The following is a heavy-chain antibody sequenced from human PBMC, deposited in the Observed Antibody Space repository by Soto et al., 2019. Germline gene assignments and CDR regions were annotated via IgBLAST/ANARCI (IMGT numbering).Heavy chain of an antibody. CDR3: ASAGGLGAVAADY. D-gene: IGHD6-19*01. J-gene: IGHJ4*02. CDR1: GGSIISGGYS. V-gene: IGHV4-30-2*01. CDR2: IYHSGST. Sequence: QLQLQESGSGMVKPAQTLSLTCAVSGGSIISGGYSWRWIRQPPGKGLEWIGYIYHSGSTYYNQSPKRRVTISVDRAKDQFSLKLSSVTAAVTAVYYCASAGGLGAVAADYWGQGTLDTVSS.